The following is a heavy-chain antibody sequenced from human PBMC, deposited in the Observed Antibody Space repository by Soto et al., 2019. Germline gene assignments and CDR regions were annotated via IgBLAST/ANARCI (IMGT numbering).Heavy chain of an antibody. CDR1: GFTFSSYY. Sequence: PGGSLRLSCAASGFTFSSYYMHWVSQGPGKGLVWISRIKTDGSFSSYAASVKGRFTISRDNARNTLFLQMNSLSDDDTAVSYGARGFCGDPPGFDCWGQGTLCVVAS. V-gene: IGHV3-74*01. CDR3: ARGFCGDPPGFDC. CDR2: IKTDGSFS. J-gene: IGHJ4*02. D-gene: IGHD6-25*01.